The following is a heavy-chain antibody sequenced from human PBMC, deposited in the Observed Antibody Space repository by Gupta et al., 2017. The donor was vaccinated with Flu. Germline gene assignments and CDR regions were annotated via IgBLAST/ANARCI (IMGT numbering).Heavy chain of an antibody. D-gene: IGHD2-21*02. CDR2: ISYDGSNK. CDR3: AKEDGDGSLMYYFDY. Sequence: QVQLVESGGGVVQPGRSLRLSCAASGFTFSSYGMHWVRQAPGKGLEWVAVISYDGSNKYYADSGKGRFTISRDNSKNTLYLQMNRLRAEDTAVYYCAKEDGDGSLMYYFDYWGQGTLVTVSS. V-gene: IGHV3-30*18. CDR1: GFTFSSYG. J-gene: IGHJ4*02.